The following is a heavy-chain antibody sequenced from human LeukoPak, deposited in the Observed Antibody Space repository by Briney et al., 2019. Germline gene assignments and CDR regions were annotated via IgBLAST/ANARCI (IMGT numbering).Heavy chain of an antibody. CDR2: ISSSSSTI. J-gene: IGHJ6*02. CDR1: GFXFSSYS. D-gene: IGHD3-10*01. V-gene: IGHV3-48*02. Sequence: GGSLRLSCAASGFXFSSYSMNWVRQAPGKGLEWVSYISSSSSTIYYADSVKGRFTISRDNAKNSLYLQMNSLRDEDTAVYYCARDRTVTMVRGVKGYYYGMDVWGQGTTVTVSS. CDR3: ARDRTVTMVRGVKGYYYGMDV.